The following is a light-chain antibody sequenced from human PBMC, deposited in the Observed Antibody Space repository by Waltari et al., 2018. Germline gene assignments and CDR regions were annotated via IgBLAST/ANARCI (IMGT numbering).Light chain of an antibody. CDR2: ATS. CDR1: QSISGY. J-gene: IGKJ4*01. CDR3: QQSYRTPPLT. V-gene: IGKV1-39*01. Sequence: DIQMTQSPSSLSASVGDRVTITCRASQSISGYLHWYQQKPGKAPEVLIYATSSLQSGGPSRFSGSGSGTYFTLTISSLQPEDCATYYCQQSYRTPPLTFGGGTKVEIK.